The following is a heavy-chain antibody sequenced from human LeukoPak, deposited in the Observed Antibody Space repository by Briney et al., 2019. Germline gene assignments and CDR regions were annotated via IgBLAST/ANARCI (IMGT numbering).Heavy chain of an antibody. CDR3: ARDTEWLNDAFDI. CDR1: GGTFSSYA. Sequence: ASVKVSCKASGGTFSSYAISWVRQAPGQGLEWMGGIIPIFGTANYAQKFQGRVTITADESTSTAYMELSSLRSKDTAVYYCARDTEWLNDAFDIWGQGTMVTVSS. D-gene: IGHD5-24*01. J-gene: IGHJ3*02. CDR2: IIPIFGTA. V-gene: IGHV1-69*13.